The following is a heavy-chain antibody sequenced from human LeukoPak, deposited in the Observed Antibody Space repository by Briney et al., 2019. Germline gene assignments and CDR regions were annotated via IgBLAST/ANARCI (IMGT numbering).Heavy chain of an antibody. CDR1: GFPFSSYA. CDR3: AKGDGIVVVTSNWFDP. D-gene: IGHD3-22*01. CDR2: ISGSGGST. Sequence: GGSLRLSCAASGFPFSSYAMSWVRQAPGKGLEWVSAISGSGGSTYYADSVKGRFTISRDNSKNTLYLQKNSLRTEDTAVYYCAKGDGIVVVTSNWFDPWGQGTLVTVSS. V-gene: IGHV3-23*01. J-gene: IGHJ5*02.